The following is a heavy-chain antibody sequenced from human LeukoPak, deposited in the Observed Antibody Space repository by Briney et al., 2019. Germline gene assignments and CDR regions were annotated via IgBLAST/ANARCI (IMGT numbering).Heavy chain of an antibody. CDR1: GFTFSSYS. CDR3: ARYSGYDRSGSDY. D-gene: IGHD5-12*01. V-gene: IGHV3-21*01. CDR2: ISSSSSYI. J-gene: IGHJ4*02. Sequence: KPGGSLRLSCAASGFTFSSYSMNWVRQAPGKGLEWVSSISSSSSYIYYADSVKGRFTISRDNAKNSLYLQMNSLRAEDTAVYYCARYSGYDRSGSDYWGQGTLVTVSS.